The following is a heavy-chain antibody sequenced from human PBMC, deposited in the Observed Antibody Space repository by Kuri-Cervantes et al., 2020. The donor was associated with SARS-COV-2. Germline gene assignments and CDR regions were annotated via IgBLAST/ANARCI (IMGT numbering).Heavy chain of an antibody. CDR3: VRDGDHWNFDY. CDR2: INPDGSYT. V-gene: IGHV3-74*01. CDR1: GFTFSGHW. Sequence: GGSLRLFCAASGFTFSGHWIHWVRQAPGKGLVWVSRINPDGSYTNNADSVKCRFTLSRDNAKNMLFLQMNSLRAEDTAVYYCVRDGDHWNFDYWGQGTLVTVSS. J-gene: IGHJ4*02. D-gene: IGHD1-1*01.